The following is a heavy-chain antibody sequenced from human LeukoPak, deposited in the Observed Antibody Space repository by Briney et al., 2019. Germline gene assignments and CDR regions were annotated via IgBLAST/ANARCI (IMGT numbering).Heavy chain of an antibody. CDR2: INPNSGGT. CDR3: ARGRIAAAGTFDP. CDR1: GYTFTGYY. D-gene: IGHD6-13*01. J-gene: IGHJ5*02. V-gene: IGHV1-2*06. Sequence: ASVKVSCKASGYTFTGYYMHWVRQAPGQGLEWMGRINPNSGGTNYAQKFQGRVTMTRDTSISTAYMELSRLRSDDTAVYYCARGRIAAAGTFDPWGQGTLGTVSS.